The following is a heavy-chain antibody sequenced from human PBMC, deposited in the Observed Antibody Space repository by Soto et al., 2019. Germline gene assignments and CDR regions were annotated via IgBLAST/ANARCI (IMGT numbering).Heavy chain of an antibody. Sequence: SETLSLTCAVYGGSFSGYYWSWIRQPPGKGLEWIGEINHSGSTNYNPSLKSRVTISVDTSKNQFSLKLSSVTAADTAVYYCARGFSGWWIGWLDPWGQGTLVTVSS. D-gene: IGHD6-19*01. CDR1: GGSFSGYY. CDR2: INHSGST. J-gene: IGHJ5*02. CDR3: ARGFSGWWIGWLDP. V-gene: IGHV4-34*01.